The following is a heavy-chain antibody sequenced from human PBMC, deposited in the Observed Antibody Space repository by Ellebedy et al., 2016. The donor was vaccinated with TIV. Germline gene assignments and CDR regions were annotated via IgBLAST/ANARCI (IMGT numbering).Heavy chain of an antibody. CDR3: ARTDGSGWAFDS. CDR1: GFSLSTTRVS. J-gene: IGHJ4*02. D-gene: IGHD6-19*01. CDR2: IDWDDDK. V-gene: IGHV2-70*11. Sequence: SGPTLVKPTQTLTLTCTFSGFSLSTTRVSVSWIRQPPGKALEWLARIDWDDDKYFNTSPRTRLTISKDTSKNRVVLTMTNMDPVDTATYYCARTDGSGWAFDSWGQGTLVTVSS.